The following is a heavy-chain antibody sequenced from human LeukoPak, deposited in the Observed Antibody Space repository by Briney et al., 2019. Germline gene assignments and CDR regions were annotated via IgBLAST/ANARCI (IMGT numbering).Heavy chain of an antibody. V-gene: IGHV3-48*03. Sequence: PGGSLRLSCAASGFLFSSYEMNWVRQAPGKGLEWVSYISTSGGTIYYADSVKGRFTISRDNAKNSLYLQIYSLRAEDTAVYYCARDSYYGGTQDYWGQGTLVTVSS. CDR3: ARDSYYGGTQDY. D-gene: IGHD4-23*01. J-gene: IGHJ4*02. CDR1: GFLFSSYE. CDR2: ISTSGGTI.